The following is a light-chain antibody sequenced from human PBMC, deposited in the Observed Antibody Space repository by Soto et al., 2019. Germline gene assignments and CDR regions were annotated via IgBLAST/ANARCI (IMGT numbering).Light chain of an antibody. CDR1: QSVSSSY. CDR2: SAS. CDR3: QQYGKSPPVT. J-gene: IGKJ5*01. Sequence: EIVLTQSPGTLSLSPGERATLSCRASQSVSSSYLSWYQQKPDQAPRLLIYSASSRATGIPDRFSGSWSGTDFTLTISRLEPEDFAVYYWQQYGKSPPVTLGQGTRLEIK. V-gene: IGKV3-20*01.